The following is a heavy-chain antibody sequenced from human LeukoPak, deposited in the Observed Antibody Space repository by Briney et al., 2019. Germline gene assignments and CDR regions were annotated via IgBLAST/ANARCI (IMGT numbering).Heavy chain of an antibody. J-gene: IGHJ6*04. Sequence: PGGSLRLSCAASGFTFSSYEMNWVRQAPGKGLEWVSYISSSGSTIYYADSAKGRFTISRDNAKNSLYLQMNSLRAEDTAVYYCARPIIYYYYGMDVWGKGTTVTVSS. CDR1: GFTFSSYE. CDR3: ARPIIYYYYGMDV. CDR2: ISSSGSTI. V-gene: IGHV3-48*03.